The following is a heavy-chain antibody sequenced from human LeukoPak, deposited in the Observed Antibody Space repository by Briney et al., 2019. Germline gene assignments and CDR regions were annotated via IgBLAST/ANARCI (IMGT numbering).Heavy chain of an antibody. Sequence: GGSLRLSCAASGFTFSSYSMNWVRQAPGKGLEWVSSINSSSYIYYADSVKGRFTISRDNAKNSLYLQMNSLRAEDTAVYYCARDQRVGQTVTTPMAWFDPWGQGTLVTVSS. D-gene: IGHD4-17*01. CDR3: ARDQRVGQTVTTPMAWFDP. J-gene: IGHJ5*02. CDR2: INSSSYI. V-gene: IGHV3-21*01. CDR1: GFTFSSYS.